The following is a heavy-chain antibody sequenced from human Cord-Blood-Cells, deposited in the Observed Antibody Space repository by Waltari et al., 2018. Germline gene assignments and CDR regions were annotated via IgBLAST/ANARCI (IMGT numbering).Heavy chain of an antibody. Sequence: EVQLVQSGAEVKKPGESLKISCKGSGYSFTSYWIGWVRQMAGKGLEWMGIIYPGYADNRYRPSFQGPVPIPADKSTSTAYLQWSSLKASDTAMYYCARSLDAFDIWGQGTMVTVSS. CDR3: ARSLDAFDI. CDR1: GYSFTSYW. CDR2: IYPGYADN. J-gene: IGHJ3*02. V-gene: IGHV5-51*01.